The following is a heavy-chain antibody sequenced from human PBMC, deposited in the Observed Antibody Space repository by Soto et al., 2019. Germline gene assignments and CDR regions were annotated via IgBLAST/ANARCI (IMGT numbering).Heavy chain of an antibody. D-gene: IGHD2-15*01. Sequence: PETLSLTCTVSGGSITNSYWSWIRQPPGKGLEWIGFCHDSGSTNYNPSLKSRVTISLDTSKNQFSLKLASVTAADTAVYYCAKGGCSSCRFDPWGQGTLVTVSS. V-gene: IGHV4-59*01. CDR3: AKGGCSSCRFDP. CDR1: GGSITNSY. CDR2: CHDSGST. J-gene: IGHJ5*02.